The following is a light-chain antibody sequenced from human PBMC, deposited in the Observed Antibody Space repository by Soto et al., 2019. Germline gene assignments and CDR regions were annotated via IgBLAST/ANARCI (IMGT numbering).Light chain of an antibody. V-gene: IGKV3-15*01. J-gene: IGKJ4*01. Sequence: EIVMTQSPATLSVSPGERATLSCRASQSVNNNLAWYQQKPGQAPRLLIYGASTRATGIPARFSGSGSGTEFTHTISSLQSEDFAVYYCQQYHNWPPLTFGGGTKVEIK. CDR2: GAS. CDR3: QQYHNWPPLT. CDR1: QSVNNN.